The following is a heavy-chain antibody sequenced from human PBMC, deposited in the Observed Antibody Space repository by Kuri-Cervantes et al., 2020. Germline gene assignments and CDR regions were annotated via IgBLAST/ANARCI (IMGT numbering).Heavy chain of an antibody. V-gene: IGHV4-31*03. Sequence: SETLSLTCTVSGGSISSGGYYWSWIRQHPGKGLEWIGYIYYSGSTYYNPSLKSRVTISVDTSKNQFSLKLSSVTAADTAVYYCARDRTYYYDSSGYYYELPGYGMDVWGQGTTVTVSS. CDR1: GGSISSGGYY. CDR2: IYYSGST. J-gene: IGHJ6*02. D-gene: IGHD3-22*01. CDR3: ARDRTYYYDSSGYYYELPGYGMDV.